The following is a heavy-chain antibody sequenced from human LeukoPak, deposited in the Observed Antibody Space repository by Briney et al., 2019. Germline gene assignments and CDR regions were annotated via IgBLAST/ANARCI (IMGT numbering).Heavy chain of an antibody. Sequence: PSETLSLTCAVYGGSFSGYYWSWIRQPPGKGLEWIGEINHSGSTNYNPSLKSRVTISVDTSKNQFSLKLSSVTAADTAVYYCAKAIVAGAPGRFDYWGQGTLVTVSS. D-gene: IGHD2-2*01. CDR3: AKAIVAGAPGRFDY. CDR2: INHSGST. CDR1: GGSFSGYY. V-gene: IGHV4-34*01. J-gene: IGHJ4*02.